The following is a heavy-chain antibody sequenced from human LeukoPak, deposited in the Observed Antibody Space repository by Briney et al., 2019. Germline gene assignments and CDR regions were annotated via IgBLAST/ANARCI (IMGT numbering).Heavy chain of an antibody. D-gene: IGHD3-10*01. CDR3: ARDQSITMVRGVIITLDGMDV. Sequence: SETLSLTCTVSGASISSYYWSWIRQPPGKGLEWIGYIYYTGGTNYNPSLKSRVTISLDTSKNQFSLKLSSVTAADTAVYYCARDQSITMVRGVIITLDGMDVWGQGTTVTVSS. CDR2: IYYTGGT. V-gene: IGHV4-59*12. CDR1: GASISSYY. J-gene: IGHJ6*02.